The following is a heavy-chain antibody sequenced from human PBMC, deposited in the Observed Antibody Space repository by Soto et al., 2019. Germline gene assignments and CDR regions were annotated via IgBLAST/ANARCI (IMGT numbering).Heavy chain of an antibody. CDR3: ARLEGLATIAYYFDF. CDR1: GGSICSGGYS. V-gene: IGHV4-30-2*01. J-gene: IGHJ4*02. CDR2: IYHSGST. Sequence: PSETLSLTCAVFGGSICSGGYSWSWIRQPPGKGLEWIGYIYHSGSTYYNPSLKGRVTISVDRSKNQFSLRLNSVTAADSAVYFCARLEGLATIAYYFDFWGQGAQVTVSS. D-gene: IGHD3-9*01.